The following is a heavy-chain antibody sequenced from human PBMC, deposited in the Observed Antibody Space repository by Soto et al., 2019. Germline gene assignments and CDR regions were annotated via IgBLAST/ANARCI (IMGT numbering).Heavy chain of an antibody. CDR2: ISSSSRHT. D-gene: IGHD2-8*01. CDR3: ARDNGHDCTNGICYIGY. Sequence: GGSLRLSCAASGFTFSDYYMTWIRQAPGRGLEWLSYISSSSRHTNYADSVKGRFTISRDNARNSLFLQMNSLRAEDTAVYYCARDNGHDCTNGICYIGYWGQGALVTVSS. CDR1: GFTFSDYY. J-gene: IGHJ4*02. V-gene: IGHV3-11*06.